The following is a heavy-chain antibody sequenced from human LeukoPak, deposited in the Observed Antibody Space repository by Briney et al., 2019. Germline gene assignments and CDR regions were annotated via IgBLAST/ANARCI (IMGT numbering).Heavy chain of an antibody. CDR2: ISAHNGNT. V-gene: IGHV1-18*01. CDR1: GYTFTSDG. J-gene: IGHJ3*01. D-gene: IGHD3/OR15-3a*01. CDR3: ARGLPCTYAFDL. Sequence: ASVKVSCKASGYTFTSDGFSWVRQAPGQGLEWLGWISAHNGNTNYAQKLQGRVTMTIDTSTSTAYMELRSLRSDDTAVYYCARGLPCTYAFDLWGQGTMVTVSS.